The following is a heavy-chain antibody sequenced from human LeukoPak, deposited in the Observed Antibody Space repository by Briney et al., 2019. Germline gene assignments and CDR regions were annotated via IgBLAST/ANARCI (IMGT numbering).Heavy chain of an antibody. V-gene: IGHV3-73*01. J-gene: IGHJ6*03. CDR3: TSRARIYYDSSGYSVAYYYYYYMDV. CDR1: GFTFSGSA. D-gene: IGHD3-22*01. CDR2: IRSKANSYAT. Sequence: GGSLRLSCAASGFTFSGSAMHWVRQASGKGLEWVGRIRSKANSYATAYAASVKGRFTISRDDSKNTAYLQMNSLKTEDTAVYYCTSRARIYYDSSGYSVAYYYYYYMDVWGKGTTVAVSS.